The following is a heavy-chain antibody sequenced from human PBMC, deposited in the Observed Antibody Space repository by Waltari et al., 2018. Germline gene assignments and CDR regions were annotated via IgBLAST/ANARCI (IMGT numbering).Heavy chain of an antibody. CDR2: ISGSGGST. CDR1: GFTFSSYA. D-gene: IGHD3-10*01. J-gene: IGHJ4*02. Sequence: EVQLLESGGGLVQPGGSLRLSCAASGFTFSSYAMSWVRQAPGKGLEWVSAISGSGGSTYYADSVKGRFTISRDNSKNTLYLQMNSLRAEDTAVYYCAKDLYGSGSYRHLFDYWGQGTLVIVSS. V-gene: IGHV3-23*01. CDR3: AKDLYGSGSYRHLFDY.